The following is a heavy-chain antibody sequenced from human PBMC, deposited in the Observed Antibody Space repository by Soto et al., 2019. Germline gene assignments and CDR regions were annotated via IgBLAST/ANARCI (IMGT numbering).Heavy chain of an antibody. CDR2: IYYSGST. CDR3: ARDSVGSGYD. J-gene: IGHJ4*02. Sequence: QVQLQESGPGLVKPSETLSLTCTVSGGSISSYYWRWIRQPPGKRLEWIGYIYYSGSTNYNPSLTSRVTISVDTSKNQFSLELRSVTAADTAVYYCARDSVGSGYDWGQGTLVTVSS. CDR1: GGSISSYY. D-gene: IGHD5-12*01. V-gene: IGHV4-59*01.